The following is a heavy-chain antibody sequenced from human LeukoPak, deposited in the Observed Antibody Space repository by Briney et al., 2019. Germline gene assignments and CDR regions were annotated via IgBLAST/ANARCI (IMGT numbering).Heavy chain of an antibody. V-gene: IGHV3-49*03. J-gene: IGHJ4*02. D-gene: IGHD3-16*01. CDR2: IRSKTYGGTT. CDR3: TRVGVHGDYSDY. Sequence: PGRSLRLSCIASGFTFGDYAMSWFRQAPGKGLEWVGLIRSKTYGGTTGFAASVKGRFTISRDDSKSIAYLQMNSLKTEDTAVYYCTRVGVHGDYSDYWGQGTLVTVSS. CDR1: GFTFGDYA.